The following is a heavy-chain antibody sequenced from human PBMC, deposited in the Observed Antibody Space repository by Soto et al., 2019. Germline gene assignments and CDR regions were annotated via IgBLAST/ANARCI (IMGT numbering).Heavy chain of an antibody. D-gene: IGHD5-18*01. CDR3: ARGLWAGPRASAMGTGGY. CDR1: GFTFSSYA. CDR2: ISYDGSNK. Sequence: QVQLVESGGGVVQPGRSLRLSCAASGFTFSSYAMHWVRQAPGKGLEWVAVISYDGSNKYYADSVKGRFTISRDNSKNTXYLQMNSLRAEDTAVYYCARGLWAGPRASAMGTGGYWGQGTLVTVSS. V-gene: IGHV3-30-3*01. J-gene: IGHJ4*02.